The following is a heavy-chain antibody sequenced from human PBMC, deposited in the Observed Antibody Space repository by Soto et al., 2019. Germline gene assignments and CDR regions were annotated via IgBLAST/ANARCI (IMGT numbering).Heavy chain of an antibody. J-gene: IGHJ4*02. Sequence: GGSLRLSCAASGFTFSSYAMSWVRQAPGKGLEWVSAISGSGGSTYYADSVKGRLTISRDNSKNTLYLQMNSLRAEDTAVYYCARGSGDYVWGSYRYDYWGQGTLVTVSS. CDR2: ISGSGGST. CDR1: GFTFSSYA. D-gene: IGHD3-16*02. V-gene: IGHV3-23*01. CDR3: ARGSGDYVWGSYRYDY.